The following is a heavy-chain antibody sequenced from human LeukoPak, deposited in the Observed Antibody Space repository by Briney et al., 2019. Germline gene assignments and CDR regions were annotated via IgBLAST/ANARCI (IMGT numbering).Heavy chain of an antibody. Sequence: SVKVSCKASGGTFSSYAISWVRQAPGQGLEWMGGIIPIFGTANYAQKFQGRVTITTDESTSTAYMELSSLRSEDTAVYYCARGGDIVVVPADLTRSAFDIWGQGTMVTVSS. CDR1: GGTFSSYA. D-gene: IGHD2-2*01. CDR3: ARGGDIVVVPADLTRSAFDI. V-gene: IGHV1-69*05. J-gene: IGHJ3*02. CDR2: IIPIFGTA.